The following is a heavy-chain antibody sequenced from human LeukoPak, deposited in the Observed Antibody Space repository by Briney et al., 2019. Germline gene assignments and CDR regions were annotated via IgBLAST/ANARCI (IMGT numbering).Heavy chain of an antibody. J-gene: IGHJ3*02. D-gene: IGHD6-19*01. CDR3: AKAPKAVADDAFDI. CDR1: GFTLRSYA. Sequence: GGSLRLSCAASGFTLRSYAMSWVRQAPGKGLEWVSSITGGGGSTYYADSVKGRFTISRDNSKNTLYLQMNSLRAEDTAVYYCAKAPKAVADDAFDIWGQGTMVTVSS. CDR2: ITGGGGST. V-gene: IGHV3-23*01.